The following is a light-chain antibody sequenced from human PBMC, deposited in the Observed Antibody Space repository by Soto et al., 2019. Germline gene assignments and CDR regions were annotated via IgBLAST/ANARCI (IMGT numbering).Light chain of an antibody. Sequence: DIQLTQSPSFLSASVGDRVTITRRASQGINNYLAWYPQTRGKAPNLXIYAASTLQSGVPSRFSGSGAGTECTRPISSLQPDDFATDYCQHYNSYSEAFGQGTKVDIK. CDR3: QHYNSYSEA. CDR1: QGINNY. V-gene: IGKV1-9*01. J-gene: IGKJ1*01. CDR2: AAS.